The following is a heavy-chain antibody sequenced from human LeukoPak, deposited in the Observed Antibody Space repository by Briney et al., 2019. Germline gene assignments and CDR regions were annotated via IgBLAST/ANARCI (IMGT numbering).Heavy chain of an antibody. CDR2: ISYDGSNK. CDR1: GFTFSSYG. V-gene: IGHV3-30*19. Sequence: PGGSLRLSCAASGFTFSSYGMHWVRQAPGKGLEWVAVISYDGSNKYYADSVKGRFTISRDNSKNTLYLQMNSLRAEDTAVYYCARGYGGYFDYWGQGTLVTVSS. CDR3: ARGYGGYFDY. D-gene: IGHD5-18*01. J-gene: IGHJ4*02.